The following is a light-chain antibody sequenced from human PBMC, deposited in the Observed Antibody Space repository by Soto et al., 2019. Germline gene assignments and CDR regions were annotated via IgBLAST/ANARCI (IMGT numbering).Light chain of an antibody. V-gene: IGKV3-15*01. J-gene: IGKJ2*01. CDR1: QSISSN. Sequence: EIVMTQSPATQSVFPGERATLSCRASQSISSNLAWYQQKPGQAPRLLIYGASARATGIPARFIGSGSGTEFTLTISSLQSEDFAIYYCQQYNNWPPYTFGQGTKLEIK. CDR2: GAS. CDR3: QQYNNWPPYT.